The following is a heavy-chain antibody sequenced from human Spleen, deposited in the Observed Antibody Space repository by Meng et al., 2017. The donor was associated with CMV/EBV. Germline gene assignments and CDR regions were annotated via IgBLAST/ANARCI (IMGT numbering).Heavy chain of an antibody. V-gene: IGHV4-59*06. D-gene: IGHD2-21*01. CDR3: AREGRSHQVGVSVY. J-gene: IGHJ4*02. Sequence: LLRRWAPGRVRPPENLSLTCTVSGGSISSYYWSWIRQPAGKGLEWIGYIYNSGSTYYNPSLKSRVTISVDTSKNQFSLKLRFVTAADTAVYYCAREGRSHQVGVSVYWGQGNLVTVSS. CDR1: GGSISSYY. CDR2: IYNSGST.